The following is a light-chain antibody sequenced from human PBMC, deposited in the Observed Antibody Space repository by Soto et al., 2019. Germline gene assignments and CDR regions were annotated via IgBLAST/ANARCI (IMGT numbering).Light chain of an antibody. Sequence: QSALTQFASVSGSPGQSITISCTGTRSDVGSYNLVSWYQQHPGEAPKVMIYEGSKRPSGMSNRFSGSKSGITASLTISGLQAEDEADYYCCSYAGSGTYVFGTGTKVTVL. CDR3: CSYAGSGTYV. CDR1: RSDVGSYNL. J-gene: IGLJ1*01. V-gene: IGLV2-23*01. CDR2: EGS.